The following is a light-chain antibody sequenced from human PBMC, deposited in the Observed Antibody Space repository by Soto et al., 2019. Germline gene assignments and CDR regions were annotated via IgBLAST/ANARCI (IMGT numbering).Light chain of an antibody. Sequence: QSALTQPASVSGSPGQSITISCTGTSSDVGSYNLVSWYQQHPGKAPKLMIYEGNKRPSGVSNRFSGSKSANTASLTISGLQIEDEADYYCCSYAGANTFVFGTGTKVTVL. CDR2: EGN. CDR1: SSDVGSYNL. CDR3: CSYAGANTFV. V-gene: IGLV2-23*01. J-gene: IGLJ1*01.